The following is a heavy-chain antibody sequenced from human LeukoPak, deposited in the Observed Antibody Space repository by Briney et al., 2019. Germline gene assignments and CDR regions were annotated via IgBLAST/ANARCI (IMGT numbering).Heavy chain of an antibody. CDR3: ARDPIYCTSGVCYSGPFYNWFDP. J-gene: IGHJ5*02. Sequence: PGGSLRLSCAASGFTFSTYAMNWVRQAPGKGLEWVANIKQNGSEKYYVDSVKGRFTISRDNAKNSLYLQMNSLRAEDTAVYYCARDPIYCTSGVCYSGPFYNWFDPWGQGTLVTVSS. V-gene: IGHV3-7*01. CDR1: GFTFSTYA. D-gene: IGHD2-8*01. CDR2: IKQNGSEK.